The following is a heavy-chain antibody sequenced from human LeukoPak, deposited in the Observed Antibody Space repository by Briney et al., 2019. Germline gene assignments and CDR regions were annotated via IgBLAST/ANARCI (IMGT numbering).Heavy chain of an antibody. V-gene: IGHV1-8*01. CDR1: GYTFTSYD. CDR3: ARGRITIFGVVYYYYYGMDV. CDR2: MNPNSGNT. J-gene: IGHJ6*02. D-gene: IGHD3-3*01. Sequence: ASVKVSCKASGYTFTSYDINWVRQATGQGLEWMGWMNPNSGNTGYAQKFQGRVTMTRNTSISTAYMELSSLRSEDTAVYYCARGRITIFGVVYYYYYGMDVWGQGTTVTVSS.